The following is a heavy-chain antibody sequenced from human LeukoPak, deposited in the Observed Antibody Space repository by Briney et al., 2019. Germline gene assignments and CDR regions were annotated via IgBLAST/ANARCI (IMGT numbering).Heavy chain of an antibody. J-gene: IGHJ1*01. V-gene: IGHV4-30-2*01. Sequence: SETLSLTCTVSGGSLSSADYYWSWIRQPPGKGLEWIGHIYHSGSTYYNPSLKSRVTMSVDRSKNQFSLKLNSVTAADTAVYYCAIAVAADEYFQHWGQGTLVTVSS. CDR2: IYHSGST. CDR1: GGSLSSADYY. D-gene: IGHD6-19*01. CDR3: AIAVAADEYFQH.